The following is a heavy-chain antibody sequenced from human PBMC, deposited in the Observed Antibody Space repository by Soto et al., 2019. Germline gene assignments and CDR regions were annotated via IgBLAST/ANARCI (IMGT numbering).Heavy chain of an antibody. J-gene: IGHJ5*02. V-gene: IGHV4-59*01. Sequence: QVQLQESGPGLVKPSETLSLTCTVSGGSISSYYWSWIRQPPGKGLEWIGYIYYSGSTNYNPSLKSRVTVSVDTSKHRLSVMVRSVTAADTAVYYCARERAGSGKNSWFDRWGQGTLVTVSS. CDR3: ARERAGSGKNSWFDR. CDR1: GGSISSYY. D-gene: IGHD3-10*01. CDR2: IYYSGST.